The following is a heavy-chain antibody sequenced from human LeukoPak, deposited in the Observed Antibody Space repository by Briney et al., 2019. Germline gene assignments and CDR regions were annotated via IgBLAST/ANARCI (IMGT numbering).Heavy chain of an antibody. CDR2: IYYSGTT. CDR1: GGSISRSY. D-gene: IGHD2-2*01. Sequence: SETLSLTCTVSGGSISRSYWSWIRQPPGKGLEWIGYIYYSGTTNYNPSLKSRLTISVDTSNNRFSLKLSSVTAADTAVYYCARQYCTSTTCRTFDIWGQGTMVTVSS. J-gene: IGHJ3*02. CDR3: ARQYCTSTTCRTFDI. V-gene: IGHV4-59*01.